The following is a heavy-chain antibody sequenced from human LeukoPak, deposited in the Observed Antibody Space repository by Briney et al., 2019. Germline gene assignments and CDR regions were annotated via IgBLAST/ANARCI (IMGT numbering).Heavy chain of an antibody. CDR2: ISSSSSYI. J-gene: IGHJ6*03. CDR1: GFTFSSYS. Sequence: GGSLRLSCAASGFTFSSYSMNWVRQAPGKGLEWVSSISSSSSYIYYADSVKGRFTISRDNAKNSLYLQTNSLRAEDTAVYYCARERSGIAVAGTYYYYYMDVWGKGTTVTVSS. V-gene: IGHV3-21*01. CDR3: ARERSGIAVAGTYYYYYMDV. D-gene: IGHD6-19*01.